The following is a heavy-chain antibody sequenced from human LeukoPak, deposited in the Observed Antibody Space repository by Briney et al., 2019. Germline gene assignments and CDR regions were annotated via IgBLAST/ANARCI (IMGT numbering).Heavy chain of an antibody. CDR3: AREGSGNDGMDV. Sequence: ASVKVSCKASGYTFTSYDINLVRQATGQGLEWMGWMIPDSGNTGYAQKFQDRVTMTRNTSISTAYMELTSLRSEDTAVYYCAREGSGNDGMDVWGQGTTVTVSS. CDR2: MIPDSGNT. D-gene: IGHD3-10*01. CDR1: GYTFTSYD. V-gene: IGHV1-8*01. J-gene: IGHJ6*02.